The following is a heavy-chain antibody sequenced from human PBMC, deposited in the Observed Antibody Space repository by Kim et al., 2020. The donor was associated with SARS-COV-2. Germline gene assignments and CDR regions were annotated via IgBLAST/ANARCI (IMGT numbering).Heavy chain of an antibody. D-gene: IGHD2-15*01. J-gene: IGHJ4*02. V-gene: IGHV3-48*02. Sequence: YNADSVKGRFTIARDNAKISLYLQMNSLSDEDSAVYYCARASGGGGYYGDWGQGTLVTVSS. CDR3: ARASGGGGYYGD.